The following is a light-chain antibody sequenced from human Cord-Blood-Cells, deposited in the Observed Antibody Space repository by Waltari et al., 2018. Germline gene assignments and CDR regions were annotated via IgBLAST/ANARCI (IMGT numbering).Light chain of an antibody. V-gene: IGLV3-21*03. CDR1: NIGSKS. CDR3: QVWDSSSDHPV. Sequence: SYVLTQPPSVSVAPGKTARITCGGNNIGSKSGTWYQQKPGQAPVLVVYDDSDRPSGIPERFSGSNSGNTATLTISRVEAGDEANYYCQVWDSSSDHPVFGGGTKLTVL. CDR2: DDS. J-gene: IGLJ2*01.